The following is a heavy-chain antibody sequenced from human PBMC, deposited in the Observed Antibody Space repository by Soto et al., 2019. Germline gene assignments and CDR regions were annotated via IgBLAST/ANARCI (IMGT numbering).Heavy chain of an antibody. CDR1: GYTLTNFY. CDR2: INPNGGST. D-gene: IGHD6-25*01. J-gene: IGHJ4*02. CDR3: ARGLGSGDY. V-gene: IGHV1-46*03. Sequence: QVQLVQSGAEVKKPGASVKVSCKASGYTLTNFYIHWVRQAPGQGLEWMRIINPNGGSTNYAHNFQGRVTITRDTSTSTVYMDLSSLRSEDTAVYYCARGLGSGDYWGRGTLVTVSS.